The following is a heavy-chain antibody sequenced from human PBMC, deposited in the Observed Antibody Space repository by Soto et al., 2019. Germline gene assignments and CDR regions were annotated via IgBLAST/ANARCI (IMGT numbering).Heavy chain of an antibody. J-gene: IGHJ4*02. D-gene: IGHD6-19*01. CDR1: GFTFSSSG. CDR3: AIDFSGWYGSSEYGF. V-gene: IGHV3-30*03. CDR2: ISFDGSNK. Sequence: QVQLVVSGGGVVQPGRSLRLSCAASGFTFSSSGMHWVRQAPGKGLEWVAVISFDGSNKYYADSVKGRFTISRDNSKNTLYVHMNSLRAEDTAVYYCAIDFSGWYGSSEYGFWGQGTLVTVSS.